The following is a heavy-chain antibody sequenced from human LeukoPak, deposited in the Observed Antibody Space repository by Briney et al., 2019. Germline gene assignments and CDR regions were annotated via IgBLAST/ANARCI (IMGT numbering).Heavy chain of an antibody. CDR1: GFTFSSYG. CDR2: IWYDGSNK. D-gene: IGHD2-15*01. J-gene: IGHJ4*02. V-gene: IGHV3-33*01. Sequence: PGGSLRLSCAASGFTFSSYGMHWVRQAPGKGLEWVAVIWYDGSNKYYADSVKGRFTISRDNSKNTLYLQMNSLRAEDTAVYYCARAYCSGGSCYVLPTDYWGRGTLVTVSS. CDR3: ARAYCSGGSCYVLPTDY.